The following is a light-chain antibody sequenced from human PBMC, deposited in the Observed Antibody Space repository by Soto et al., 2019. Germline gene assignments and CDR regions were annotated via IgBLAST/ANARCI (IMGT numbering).Light chain of an antibody. Sequence: EIVLTQSPGTLSLSPGESATLSCRASESVSRNYLAWYQQKPGQAPRLLIYGASSRATGIPNRFSGSGSGTDFTLTISGLEPEDFAVYYCQEYNNWSYTFGQGTKLEIK. CDR3: QEYNNWSYT. CDR1: ESVSRNY. J-gene: IGKJ2*01. CDR2: GAS. V-gene: IGKV3-20*01.